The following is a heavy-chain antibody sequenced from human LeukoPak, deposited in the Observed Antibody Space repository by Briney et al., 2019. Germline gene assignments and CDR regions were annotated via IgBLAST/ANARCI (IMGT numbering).Heavy chain of an antibody. D-gene: IGHD6-19*01. CDR3: ARVASSSGRIYY. J-gene: IGHJ4*02. CDR2: ISAYNGNT. Sequence: ASVKVSCKASGYTFTNYGITWVRQAPGQGLEWMGWISAYNGNTNYAQKFQGRVTMTTDTFMSTAYMELRSLRSDDTAVYYCARVASSSGRIYYWGQGTLVTVSS. V-gene: IGHV1-18*01. CDR1: GYTFTNYG.